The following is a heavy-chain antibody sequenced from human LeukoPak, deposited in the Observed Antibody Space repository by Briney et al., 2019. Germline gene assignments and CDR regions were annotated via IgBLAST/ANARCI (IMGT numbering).Heavy chain of an antibody. J-gene: IGHJ4*02. D-gene: IGHD3-22*01. CDR1: GGSISSYY. V-gene: IGHV4-59*12. CDR3: ASVASSGYHPLYFDY. Sequence: SETLSLTCTVSGGSISSYYWSWIRQPPGKGLEWIGYIYYSGSTYYNPSLKSRVTISVDKSKNQFSLKLSSVTAADTAVYYCASVASSGYHPLYFDYWGQGTLVTVSS. CDR2: IYYSGST.